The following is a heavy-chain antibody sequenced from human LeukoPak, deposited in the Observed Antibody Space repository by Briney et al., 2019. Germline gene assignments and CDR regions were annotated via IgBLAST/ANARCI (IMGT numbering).Heavy chain of an antibody. CDR1: GGSISSSSYY. CDR3: ARQPYGSGSYGFDY. D-gene: IGHD3-10*01. Sequence: SETLSLTGTVPGGSISSSSYYWGWIRQPPGKGLEWIGSIHYSGSTYYNPSLKSRVTISVDTSKNQFSLKLSSVTAADTAVYYCARQPYGSGSYGFDYWGQGTLVTVSS. J-gene: IGHJ4*02. V-gene: IGHV4-39*01. CDR2: IHYSGST.